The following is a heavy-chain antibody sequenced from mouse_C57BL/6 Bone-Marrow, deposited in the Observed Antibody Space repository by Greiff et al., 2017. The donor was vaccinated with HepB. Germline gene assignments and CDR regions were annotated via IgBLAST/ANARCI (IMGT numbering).Heavy chain of an antibody. CDR2: IYPRDGST. CDR3: ARLAYYYGSTRFDY. J-gene: IGHJ2*01. D-gene: IGHD1-1*01. V-gene: IGHV1-85*01. CDR1: GYTFTSYD. Sequence: VQLQQSGPELVKPGASVKLSCKASGYTFTSYDINWVKQRPGQGLEWIGWIYPRDGSTKYNEKFKGKATLTVDTSSSTAYMELHSLTSEDSAVYFCARLAYYYGSTRFDYWGQGTTLTVSS.